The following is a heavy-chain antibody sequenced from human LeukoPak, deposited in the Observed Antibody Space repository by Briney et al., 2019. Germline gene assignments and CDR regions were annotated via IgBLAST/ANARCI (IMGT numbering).Heavy chain of an antibody. V-gene: IGHV4-39*01. CDR2: IYYSGST. J-gene: IGHJ4*02. Sequence: SETLSLTCTVSGGSISSSSYYWGWIREPPGKGLGWIGSIYYSGSTYYNPSRKSRVTTSVDTSKNQFSLKLTSVTAAGTAVYYCARRAGGIAASGTRPFDYWGQGTLVTVSS. CDR1: GGSISSSSYY. CDR3: ARRAGGIAASGTRPFDY. D-gene: IGHD6-13*01.